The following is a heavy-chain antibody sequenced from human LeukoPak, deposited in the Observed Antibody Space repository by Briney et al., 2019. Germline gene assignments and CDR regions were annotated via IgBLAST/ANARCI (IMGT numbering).Heavy chain of an antibody. CDR1: GGSISSYY. CDR3: ARESIAGMWGGFDY. D-gene: IGHD6-6*01. J-gene: IGHJ4*02. Sequence: PSETLSLTCTVSGGSISSYYWSWIRQPPGKGLEWIGYIYYSGSTNYNPSLKSRVTISVDTSKNQFPLKLSSVTAADTAVYYCARESIAGMWGGFDYWGQGTLVTVSS. V-gene: IGHV4-59*01. CDR2: IYYSGST.